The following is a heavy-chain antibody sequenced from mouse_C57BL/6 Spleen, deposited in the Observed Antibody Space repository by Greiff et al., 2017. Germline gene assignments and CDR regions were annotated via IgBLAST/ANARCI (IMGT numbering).Heavy chain of an antibody. V-gene: IGHV1-59*01. CDR1: GYTFTSYW. J-gene: IGHJ2*01. Sequence: QVQLQQPGAELARPGTSVKLSCKASGYTFTSYWMHWVKQRPGQGLEWIGVIDPSDSYTNYNQKFKGKATLTVDTSSSTAYMQLSSLTSEDSAVYYCARNRALTVVDDWGQGTTLTVAS. CDR3: ARNRALTVVDD. D-gene: IGHD1-1*01. CDR2: IDPSDSYT.